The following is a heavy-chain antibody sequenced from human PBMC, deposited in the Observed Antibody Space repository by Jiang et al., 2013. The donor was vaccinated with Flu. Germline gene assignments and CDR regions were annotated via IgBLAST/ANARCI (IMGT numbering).Heavy chain of an antibody. D-gene: IGHD5-18*01. CDR3: TTFHGGYTYGYNYLDLDV. Sequence: VQLVESGGGLVKPGGSLGLSCAASGFTFSKAWMSWVRQAPGKGLEWVGRIKSKRDGGTTDTAAPVKGRFFISRDDSEEMLYLQMNSLTTEDTAVYYCTTFHGGYTYGYNYLDLDVWGQGTTVTVSS. CDR2: IKSKRDGGTT. J-gene: IGHJ6*02. V-gene: IGHV3-15*01. CDR1: GFTFSKAW.